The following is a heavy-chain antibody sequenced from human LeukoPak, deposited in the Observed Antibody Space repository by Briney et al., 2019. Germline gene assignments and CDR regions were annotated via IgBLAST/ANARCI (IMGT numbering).Heavy chain of an antibody. J-gene: IGHJ4*02. CDR1: GFTVSSNY. Sequence: PGGSLRLSCAASGFTVSSNYMSWVRQAPGRGLEWVSVIYTGGSTNYADSVKGRFSISRDTSKNTLYLQMNSLRAEDTAVYYCASRGAVYTGSFDCWGQGTLVTVSS. CDR3: ASRGAVYTGSFDC. CDR2: IYTGGST. D-gene: IGHD2-2*02. V-gene: IGHV3-66*01.